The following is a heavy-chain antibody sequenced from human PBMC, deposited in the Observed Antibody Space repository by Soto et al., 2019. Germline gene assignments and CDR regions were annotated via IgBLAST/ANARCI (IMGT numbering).Heavy chain of an antibody. CDR1: GLSLSTTGVG. CDR3: VQSRCGGDCLQSYSSHSYYGLDV. CDR2: LYWGDDK. J-gene: IGHJ6*02. Sequence: QITLKESGPTLVKPTQTLTLTCTFSGLSLSTTGVGVGWIRQPPGKALEWLALLYWGDDKRYSPSLKSRLTITKDTSKNQVVLTMTNMDPVDTATYYCVQSRCGGDCLQSYSSHSYYGLDVWGQGTTVTVSS. D-gene: IGHD2-21*02. V-gene: IGHV2-5*02.